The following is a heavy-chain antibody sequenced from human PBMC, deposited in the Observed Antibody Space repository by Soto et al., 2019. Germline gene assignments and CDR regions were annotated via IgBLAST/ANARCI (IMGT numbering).Heavy chain of an antibody. J-gene: IGHJ4*02. CDR1: GFTFSNYA. CDR3: ARGPRTYSSSWYPGY. V-gene: IGHV3-23*01. Sequence: GGSLRLSCAASGFTFSNYAMSWVRQAPGKGLEWVSSISGSSNRRYYADSVKGRFTISRDNSKNTLYLQMNSLRDEDTAVYYCARGPRTYSSSWYPGYWGQGTLVTVSS. D-gene: IGHD6-13*01. CDR2: ISGSSNRR.